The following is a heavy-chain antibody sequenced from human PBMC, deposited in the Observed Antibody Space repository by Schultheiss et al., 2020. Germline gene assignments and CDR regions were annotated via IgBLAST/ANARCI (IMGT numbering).Heavy chain of an antibody. CDR1: GGSISSGSYY. J-gene: IGHJ4*02. Sequence: SETLSLTCTVYGGSISSGSYYWSWIRQPAGKGLEWIGRIYTSGSTNYNPSLKSRVTISVDTSKNQFSLKLSSVTAADTAVYYCARLGLTTTFDYWGQGPLVTVAS. CDR2: IYTSGST. D-gene: IGHD4-17*01. CDR3: ARLGLTTTFDY. V-gene: IGHV4-61*02.